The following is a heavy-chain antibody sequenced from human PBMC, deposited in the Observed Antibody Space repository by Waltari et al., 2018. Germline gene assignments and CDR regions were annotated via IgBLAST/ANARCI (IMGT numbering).Heavy chain of an antibody. D-gene: IGHD6-19*01. Sequence: QVQLVQSGAEVKKPGASVKVSCKASGYTFTSYDINWVRQATGQGLEWMGWRNPNSGNTGKTQRFQCRVTMPMNTSIRPAYMERSSLRSEDTAVYYCARGSEAVAGGDYWGQGTLVTVSS. J-gene: IGHJ4*02. CDR2: RNPNSGNT. V-gene: IGHV1-8*01. CDR1: GYTFTSYD. CDR3: ARGSEAVAGGDY.